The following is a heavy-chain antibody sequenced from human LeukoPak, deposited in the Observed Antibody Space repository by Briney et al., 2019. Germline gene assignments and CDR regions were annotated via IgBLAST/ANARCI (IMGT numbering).Heavy chain of an antibody. V-gene: IGHV4-4*07. D-gene: IGHD3-3*01. CDR1: GGSISSYY. CDR3: ARGRGYDFWSGYYRDLDY. Sequence: SETLSLTCTVSGGSISSYYWSWIRQPAGKGLEWIGRIYTSGSTNYNPSLKSRVTMSVDTSKNQFSLKLSSVTAADTAVYYCARGRGYDFWSGYYRDLDYWGQGTLVTVSS. J-gene: IGHJ4*02. CDR2: IYTSGST.